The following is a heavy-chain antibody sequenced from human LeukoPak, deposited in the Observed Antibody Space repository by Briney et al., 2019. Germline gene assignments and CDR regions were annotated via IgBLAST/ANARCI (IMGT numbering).Heavy chain of an antibody. D-gene: IGHD6-6*01. CDR1: GFTFSDYY. Sequence: PGGSLRLSCAASGFTFSDYYMSWIRQAPGKGLEWVSYISSSGSTIYYADSVKGRFTISRDNAKNSLYLQMNSLRAEDTAVYYCARDARTKAARIDAFDIWGQGTMVTVSS. CDR2: ISSSGSTI. V-gene: IGHV3-11*01. CDR3: ARDARTKAARIDAFDI. J-gene: IGHJ3*02.